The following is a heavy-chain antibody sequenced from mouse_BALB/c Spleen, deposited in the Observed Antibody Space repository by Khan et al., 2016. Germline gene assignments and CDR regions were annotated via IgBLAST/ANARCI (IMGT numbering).Heavy chain of an antibody. V-gene: IGHV3-2*02. CDR3: ARDTTVVAKDYFDY. CDR2: ISYSGST. D-gene: IGHD1-1*01. Sequence: EVQLQESGPGLVKPSQSLSLTCTVTVYSITSDYAWNWIRQFPGNKLEWMGYISYSGSTSYNPSLKSRISITRDTSKNQFFLQLNSVTTEDTATYYCARDTTVVAKDYFDYWGQGTTLTVSS. J-gene: IGHJ2*01. CDR1: VYSITSDYA.